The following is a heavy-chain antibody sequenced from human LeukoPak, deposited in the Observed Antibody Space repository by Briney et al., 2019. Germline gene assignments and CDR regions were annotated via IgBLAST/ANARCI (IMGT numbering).Heavy chain of an antibody. V-gene: IGHV3-21*01. J-gene: IGHJ4*02. Sequence: GGSLRLSCAASGFTFSSYSMNWVRQAPGKGLEWVSSISSSSSYIHYADSVKGRFTISRDNAKNSLYLQMNSLRAEDTAVYYCARDHYYDSSGYYYLWGQGTLVTVSS. CDR1: GFTFSSYS. CDR2: ISSSSSYI. CDR3: ARDHYYDSSGYYYL. D-gene: IGHD3-22*01.